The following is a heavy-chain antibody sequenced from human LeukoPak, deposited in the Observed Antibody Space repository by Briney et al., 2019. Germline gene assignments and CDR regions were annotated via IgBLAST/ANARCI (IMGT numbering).Heavy chain of an antibody. CDR1: GGSFSGYY. J-gene: IGHJ4*02. Sequence: SETLSLTCAVYGGSFSGYYWSWIRQPPGKGLEWIVEINHSGSTNYNPSLKSRVTISVDTSKNQFSLKLSSVTAADTAVYYCAREHYYDSSGYYPIDYWGQGTLVTVSS. CDR3: AREHYYDSSGYYPIDY. D-gene: IGHD3-22*01. CDR2: INHSGST. V-gene: IGHV4-34*01.